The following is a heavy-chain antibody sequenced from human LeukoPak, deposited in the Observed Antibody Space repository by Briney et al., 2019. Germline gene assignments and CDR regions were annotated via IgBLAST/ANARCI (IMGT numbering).Heavy chain of an antibody. V-gene: IGHV1-18*01. Sequence: GASVKVSCKTSGYSFINYGITWVRQAPGQGLEWMGWASAYADNTNYVQKFQGRVSMTTDTSTNTAYMELRSLRPDDTAVYYCARDCIGRHGFDFWGQGTLVTVSS. CDR3: ARDCIGRHGFDF. D-gene: IGHD2-21*01. J-gene: IGHJ4*02. CDR2: ASAYADNT. CDR1: GYSFINYG.